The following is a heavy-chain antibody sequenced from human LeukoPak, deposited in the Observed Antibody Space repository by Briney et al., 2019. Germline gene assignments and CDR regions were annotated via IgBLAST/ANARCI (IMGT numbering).Heavy chain of an antibody. CDR1: GFTFSGYS. Sequence: GGSLRLSCAASGFTFSGYSMSWVRQAPGKGLEWVANIKQAGSEKYYVESVKGRFTISRYNAKNSLYLEMTSLRAEDTAVYYCAKPLQPGYCSSTSCPTDAFDIWGQGTMVTVSS. J-gene: IGHJ3*02. D-gene: IGHD2-2*01. CDR3: AKPLQPGYCSSTSCPTDAFDI. CDR2: IKQAGSEK. V-gene: IGHV3-7*02.